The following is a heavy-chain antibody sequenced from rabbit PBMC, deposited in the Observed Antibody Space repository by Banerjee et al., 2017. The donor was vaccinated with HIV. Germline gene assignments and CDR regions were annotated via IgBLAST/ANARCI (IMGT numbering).Heavy chain of an antibody. D-gene: IGHD4-1*01. CDR3: ARDRLAGYFFDL. Sequence: QSLEESGGDLVKPGASLTLTCTASGFSFGSSYYMCWVRQAPGKGLEWIACIYAGSSGSTYYASWAKGRFTISKTSSTTVTLQMTSLTAADTATYFCARDRLAGYFFDLWGPGTLVTVS. J-gene: IGHJ4*01. CDR2: IYAGSSGST. V-gene: IGHV1S40*01. CDR1: GFSFGSSYY.